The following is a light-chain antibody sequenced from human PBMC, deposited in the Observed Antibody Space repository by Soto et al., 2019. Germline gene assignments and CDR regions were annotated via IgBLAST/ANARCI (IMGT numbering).Light chain of an antibody. Sequence: QSALTQPASVSGSPGQSITISCTGTSSDVGGYNYVSWYQQRPGKAPKLMIYEVSNRPSGVSNRFSGSMSGNTASLTISGLQAEDEADYYCSSYTSSSTLVVFGGGTKLTVL. V-gene: IGLV2-14*01. CDR3: SSYTSSSTLVV. CDR2: EVS. J-gene: IGLJ2*01. CDR1: SSDVGGYNY.